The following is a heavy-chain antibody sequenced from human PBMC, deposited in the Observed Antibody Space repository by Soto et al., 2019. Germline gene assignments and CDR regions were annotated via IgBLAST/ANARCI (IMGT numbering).Heavy chain of an antibody. CDR3: APQMAAAGTHYYYYGMDV. J-gene: IGHJ6*02. Sequence: EVQLLESGGGLVQPGGSLRLSCAASGFTFSSYAMSWVRQAPGKGLEWVSAISGSGGSTYYADSVKGRFTISRDNSKNTLYLQMNSLRAEDTAVYYCAPQMAAAGTHYYYYGMDVWGQWTTVTVSS. CDR1: GFTFSSYA. V-gene: IGHV3-23*01. D-gene: IGHD6-13*01. CDR2: ISGSGGST.